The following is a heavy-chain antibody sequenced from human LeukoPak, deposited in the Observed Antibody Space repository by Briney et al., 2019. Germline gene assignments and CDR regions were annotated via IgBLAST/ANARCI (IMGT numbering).Heavy chain of an antibody. V-gene: IGHV3-33*01. D-gene: IGHD6-19*01. CDR1: GFTFSSHG. CDR2: VWYDGSKK. J-gene: IGHJ4*02. Sequence: PGGSLRLSCAASGFTFSSHGMHWVRQAPGKGLEWVAVVWYDGSKKYYVDSVKGRFTISRDDSKRTVYLQMNSLRVEDTAVYYCAREGSGWYGDYWGQGTLVTVSS. CDR3: AREGSGWYGDY.